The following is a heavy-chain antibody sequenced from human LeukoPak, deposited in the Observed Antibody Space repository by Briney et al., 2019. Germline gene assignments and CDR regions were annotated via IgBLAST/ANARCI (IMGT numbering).Heavy chain of an antibody. V-gene: IGHV3-74*01. CDR3: VRDFRSADY. CDR1: GFTFSTYC. Sequence: GGSLRLSCAASGFTFSTYCMHWVRQAPGKGPMWVSRICPDGTVTNYADSVKARFIISRDSARNTVYLQMNSLRAEDTAVYYCVRDFRSADYWGQGTLVTVSS. CDR2: ICPDGTVT. J-gene: IGHJ4*02.